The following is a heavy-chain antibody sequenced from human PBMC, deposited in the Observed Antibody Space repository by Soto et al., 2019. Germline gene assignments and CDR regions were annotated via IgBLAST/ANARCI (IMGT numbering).Heavy chain of an antibody. J-gene: IGHJ5*02. D-gene: IGHD3-22*01. V-gene: IGHV4-39*01. CDR1: GDSISNSRFY. Sequence: PSETLSLTCSVSGDSISNSRFYWSWILQPPGEGLEWIGSIYHTGNAYYNPSLKSRVTIFVDTSKNQFSLKLTSVTAADTALYYCARDYFDSSDYTTNWFDPWGQGTLVTVSS. CDR3: ARDYFDSSDYTTNWFDP. CDR2: IYHTGNA.